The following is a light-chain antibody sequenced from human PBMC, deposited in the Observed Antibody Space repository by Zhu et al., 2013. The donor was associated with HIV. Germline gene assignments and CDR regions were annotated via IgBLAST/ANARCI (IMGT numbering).Light chain of an antibody. Sequence: EIVLTQSPGTLSLSPGERATLSCRASQSVTNSYLAWYQQKPGQAPRLLIYGASVRATGIPDRFSGSGSGTDFTLTISGLEPEDFAVYYCQQRSNWPPFTFGQGTKLEIK. J-gene: IGKJ2*01. V-gene: IGKV3D-20*02. CDR2: GAS. CDR1: QSVTNSY. CDR3: QQRSNWPPFT.